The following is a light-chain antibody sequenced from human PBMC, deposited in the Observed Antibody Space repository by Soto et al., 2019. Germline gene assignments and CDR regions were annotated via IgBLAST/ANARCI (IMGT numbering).Light chain of an antibody. CDR3: QQYNNWPQT. Sequence: IVLTQSPATLSVSPGERVTLSCRASQSVSINLAWYQQKPGQAPRLLVYGASTRATGIPARFSGSGSGTEFTLTISSLQSEDFAVYYCQQYNNWPQTFGQGTKVDIK. CDR2: GAS. J-gene: IGKJ1*01. V-gene: IGKV3-15*01. CDR1: QSVSIN.